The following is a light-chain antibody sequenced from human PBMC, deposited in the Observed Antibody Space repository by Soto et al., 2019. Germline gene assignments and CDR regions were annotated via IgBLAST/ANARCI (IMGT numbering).Light chain of an antibody. CDR3: QQYGSSPIT. CDR2: DAS. Sequence: EVVLTQSPATLSLYPGERATLSCGASQRISSSYLAWYQQKPGLAPRLLIYDASTRATGIPDRFSGSVSGTDFTLTISRLEPEDFVVYYCQQYGSSPITFGQGTRLEIK. J-gene: IGKJ5*01. V-gene: IGKV3D-20*01. CDR1: QRISSSY.